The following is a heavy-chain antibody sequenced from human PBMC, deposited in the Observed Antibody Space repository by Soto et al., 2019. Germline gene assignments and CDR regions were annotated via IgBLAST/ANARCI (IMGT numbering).Heavy chain of an antibody. D-gene: IGHD3-22*01. CDR3: AKSHDSSGSKYYFDY. Sequence: EVQLVESGGGLVQPGRSLRLSCAASGFTFDDYAMHWVRQAPGKGLEWVSGISWNSGSIGYADSVKGRFTISRDNAKNSLYLQMNSLRAEDTALYYCAKSHDSSGSKYYFDYWGQGTLVTVSS. CDR2: ISWNSGSI. V-gene: IGHV3-9*01. CDR1: GFTFDDYA. J-gene: IGHJ4*02.